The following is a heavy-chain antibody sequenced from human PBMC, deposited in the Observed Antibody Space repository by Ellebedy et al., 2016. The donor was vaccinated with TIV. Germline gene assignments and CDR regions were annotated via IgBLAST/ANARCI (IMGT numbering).Heavy chain of an antibody. V-gene: IGHV4-39*01. CDR1: GGSISRSNYY. CDR2: CYYSGST. J-gene: IGHJ4*02. D-gene: IGHD2-15*01. CDR3: AKTSGESRTIDY. Sequence: GSLRLSXTVSGGSISRSNYYWGWIRQPPGKGLEWIGCCYYSGSTYYNPSLKSRVTISVDTSKNQFSLKLNSVTAADTAIYYCAKTSGESRTIDYWGQGTLVTVSS.